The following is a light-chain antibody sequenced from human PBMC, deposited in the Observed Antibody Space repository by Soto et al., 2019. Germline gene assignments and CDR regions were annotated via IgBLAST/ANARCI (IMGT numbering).Light chain of an antibody. CDR1: SSNIGSST. J-gene: IGLJ2*01. CDR2: TNN. CDR3: AAWDDSLNGVV. Sequence: QAVVTQPPSASGTPGQRVTISCSGSSSNIGSSTVNWYLQLPGTAPKLFIYTNNERPSGVPDRCSGSKSGTSASLAISGRQSEDEAAYYCAAWDDSLNGVVFGGGTKLTVL. V-gene: IGLV1-44*01.